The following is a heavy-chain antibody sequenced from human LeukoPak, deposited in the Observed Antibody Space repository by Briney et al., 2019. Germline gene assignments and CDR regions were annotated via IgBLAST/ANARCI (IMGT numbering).Heavy chain of an antibody. CDR1: GYTFTSYG. Sequence: ASVKVSCKASGYTFTSYGISWVRQAPGQGLEWMGWISAYNGNTNYAQKLQGRVTMTTDTSTSTAYMELRSLRSDDTAVYYCARDGAMFNGYSSWFDPWGQGTLVTVSS. D-gene: IGHD2-8*01. CDR3: ARDGAMFNGYSSWFDP. V-gene: IGHV1-18*01. CDR2: ISAYNGNT. J-gene: IGHJ5*02.